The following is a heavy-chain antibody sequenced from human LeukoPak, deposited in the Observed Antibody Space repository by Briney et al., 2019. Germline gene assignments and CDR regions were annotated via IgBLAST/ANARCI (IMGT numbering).Heavy chain of an antibody. V-gene: IGHV4-59*01. CDR3: ARLDYDSSAYYPYNWFDP. J-gene: IGHJ5*02. D-gene: IGHD3-22*01. CDR2: IYYTGST. CDR1: GGSFSGYY. Sequence: SETLSLTCAVYGGSFSGYYWSWIRQPPGKGLEWIGYIYYTGSTNHNPSLKSRVTISIDSSKNQFSLRLTSVTAADTALYYCARLDYDSSAYYPYNWFDPWGQGILVTVSS.